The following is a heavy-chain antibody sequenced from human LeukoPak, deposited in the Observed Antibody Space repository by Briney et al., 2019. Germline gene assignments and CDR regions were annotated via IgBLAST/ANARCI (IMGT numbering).Heavy chain of an antibody. CDR3: AKDISFVDTAMVKAYYYYGMDV. D-gene: IGHD5-18*01. J-gene: IGHJ6*02. CDR1: GFTFSSYS. V-gene: IGHV3-30*18. Sequence: GGSLRLSCAASGFTFSSYSMNWVRQAPGKGLEWVAVISYDGSNKYYADSVKGRFTISRDNSKNTLYLQMNSLRAEDTAVYYCAKDISFVDTAMVKAYYYYGMDVWGQGTTVTVSS. CDR2: ISYDGSNK.